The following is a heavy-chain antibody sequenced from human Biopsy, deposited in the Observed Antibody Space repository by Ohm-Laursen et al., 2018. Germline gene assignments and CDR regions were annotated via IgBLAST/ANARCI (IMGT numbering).Heavy chain of an antibody. J-gene: IGHJ4*02. CDR3: TLEGAGFDN. Sequence: PRLSCAAAGFTFSASAVHWVRQASGKGLEWVGRIRSKAKSYATAYAASVTGRFTISRDDSKNTTYLQMNSLKTEDTAVYYCTLEGAGFDNWGQGTLVTVSS. D-gene: IGHD3-10*01. CDR1: GFTFSASA. V-gene: IGHV3-73*01. CDR2: IRSKAKSYAT.